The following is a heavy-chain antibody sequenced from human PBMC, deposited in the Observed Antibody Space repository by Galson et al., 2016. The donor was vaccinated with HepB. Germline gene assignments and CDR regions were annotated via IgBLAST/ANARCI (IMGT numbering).Heavy chain of an antibody. D-gene: IGHD3/OR15-3a*01. Sequence: SLRLSCAASGFTFSSFAMSWVRQAPGKGLEWVSSISGSAGSTYYADFVKGRFTISRDNSKNTLFLQMSSLRAEDTAVYYCAKGLSGLVKSFDYWGQGTLVTVSS. CDR1: GFTFSSFA. V-gene: IGHV3-23*01. CDR2: ISGSAGST. CDR3: AKGLSGLVKSFDY. J-gene: IGHJ4*02.